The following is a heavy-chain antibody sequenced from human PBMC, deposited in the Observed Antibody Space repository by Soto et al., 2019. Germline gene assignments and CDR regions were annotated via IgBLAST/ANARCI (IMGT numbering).Heavy chain of an antibody. Sequence: SETLSLTCTVSGASISSSYWSWIRQSPGKGLEWIGYVYYSGSTNYNPSLKSRVTISVDTSKNQFSLKLSSVTAADTAVYYCARGYYDSSGQSNTFDIWGKGTMVTVSS. V-gene: IGHV4-59*01. CDR3: ARGYYDSSGQSNTFDI. D-gene: IGHD3-22*01. CDR1: GASISSSY. J-gene: IGHJ3*02. CDR2: VYYSGST.